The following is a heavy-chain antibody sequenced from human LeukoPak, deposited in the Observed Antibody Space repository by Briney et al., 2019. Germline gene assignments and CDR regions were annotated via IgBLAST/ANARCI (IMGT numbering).Heavy chain of an antibody. D-gene: IGHD2-2*01. J-gene: IGHJ4*02. CDR2: ISWNSGSI. CDR1: GLTFDDYA. Sequence: GGSLRLSCAASGLTFDDYAMHWVRQAPGKGLEWVSGISWNSGSIGYADSVKGRFTISRDNAKNSLYLQTNSLRAEDTALYYCAKGGAVVVPAALDYWGQGTLVTVSS. CDR3: AKGGAVVVPAALDY. V-gene: IGHV3-9*01.